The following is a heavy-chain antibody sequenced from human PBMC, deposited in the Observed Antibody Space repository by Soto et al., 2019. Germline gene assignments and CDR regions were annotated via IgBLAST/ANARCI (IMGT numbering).Heavy chain of an antibody. CDR1: GYTFTSYA. D-gene: IGHD5-12*01. V-gene: IGHV1-3*01. J-gene: IGHJ2*01. CDR2: INAGNGNT. Sequence: QVQLVQSGAEVKKPGASVKVSCKASGYTFTSYAMHWVRQAPGQRLEWMGWINAGNGNTKYSQKFQGRVTITRDTSASTAYMELSSLRSEDTAVYYCARGGVATFGYFDLWGRGTLVTASS. CDR3: ARGGVATFGYFDL.